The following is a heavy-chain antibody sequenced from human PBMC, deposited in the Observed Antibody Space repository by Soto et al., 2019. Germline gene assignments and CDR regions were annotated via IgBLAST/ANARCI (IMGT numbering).Heavy chain of an antibody. CDR2: ISSRGDTT. V-gene: IGHV3-11*01. CDR3: ARDDRTYDH. Sequence: QVQLVESGGGVVKPGGSLRLSCAASGFTFSDYFMTWIRQAPGKGLEWVSYISSRGDTTYYADSVKGRFTMSRDRATNSVYLQLNSLRAEDTAVYYCARDDRTYDHWGQGTLVTVS. J-gene: IGHJ5*02. CDR1: GFTFSDYF.